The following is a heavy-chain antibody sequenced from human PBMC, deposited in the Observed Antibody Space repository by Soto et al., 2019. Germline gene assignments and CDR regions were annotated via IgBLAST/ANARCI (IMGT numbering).Heavy chain of an antibody. D-gene: IGHD6-13*01. Sequence: WSWIRHTPQQRLEYIGYIHYSGTTSFFPSYNPSLRRRVTISEDTSKNQFSLKLLSVTTADTAVYFCAAADGSSSKRALCYLDCWGQGTLLSVSS. CDR3: AAADGSSSKRALCYLDC. CDR2: IHYSGTT. V-gene: IGHV4-59*01. J-gene: IGHJ4*02.